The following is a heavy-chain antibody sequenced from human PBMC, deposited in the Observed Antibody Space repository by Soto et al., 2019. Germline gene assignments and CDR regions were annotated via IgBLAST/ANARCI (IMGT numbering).Heavy chain of an antibody. CDR2: IYHSGST. J-gene: IGHJ4*02. D-gene: IGHD6-19*01. V-gene: IGHV4-30-2*01. Sequence: QLQLQESGSGLVKPSQTLSLTCAGSGGSISRGGYSWSWIRQPPGKGLEWIGYIYHSGSTYYNPSLKSRVTISVDRSKNQFSLKLSSVTAADTAVYYCARGAENFDYWGQGTLVTVSS. CDR3: ARGAENFDY. CDR1: GGSISRGGYS.